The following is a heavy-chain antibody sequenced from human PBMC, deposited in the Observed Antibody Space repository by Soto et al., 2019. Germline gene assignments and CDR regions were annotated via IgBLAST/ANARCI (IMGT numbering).Heavy chain of an antibody. CDR2: INSDGSVT. CDR1: GFTFSTYW. V-gene: IGHV3-74*01. D-gene: IGHD4-17*01. Sequence: PGGSLRLSCAASGFTFSTYWMHWVRQAPGKGLVWVSRINSDGSVTSYADSVKGRFTISRDNAKNTVYLQMHSLRAEDTAVYYCTSSSPRLYGDYDWGQGTLVTVSP. CDR3: TSSSPRLYGDYD. J-gene: IGHJ4*02.